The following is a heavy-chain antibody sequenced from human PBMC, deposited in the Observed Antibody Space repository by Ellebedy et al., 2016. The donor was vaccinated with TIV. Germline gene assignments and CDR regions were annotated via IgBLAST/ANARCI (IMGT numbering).Heavy chain of an antibody. J-gene: IGHJ6*02. V-gene: IGHV3-48*02. Sequence: PGGSLRLSCAASGFTFSSYSMNWVRQAPGKGLEWVSYISSSSSTIYYADSVKGRFTISRDNAKNSLYLQMNSLRDEDTAVYYCARGSSSGWRYYYGMDVWGQGTTVTVSS. D-gene: IGHD6-19*01. CDR2: ISSSSSTI. CDR1: GFTFSSYS. CDR3: ARGSSSGWRYYYGMDV.